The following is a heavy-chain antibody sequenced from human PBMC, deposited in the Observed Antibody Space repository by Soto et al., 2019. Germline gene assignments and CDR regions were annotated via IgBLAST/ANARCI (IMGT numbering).Heavy chain of an antibody. Sequence: QVQLVESGGGVVQPGRSLRLSCAASGFTFSSYAMHWVRQAPGKGLEWVAVISYDGSNKYYADSVKGRFTISRDNSKNTLYLQMTSLRAEDTAVYYCARDLGSGGDWGQGTLVTVSS. CDR2: ISYDGSNK. CDR3: ARDLGSGGD. V-gene: IGHV3-30-3*01. J-gene: IGHJ4*02. CDR1: GFTFSSYA. D-gene: IGHD2-15*01.